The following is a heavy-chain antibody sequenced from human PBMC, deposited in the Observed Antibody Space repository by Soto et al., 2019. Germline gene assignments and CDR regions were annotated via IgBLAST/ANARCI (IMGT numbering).Heavy chain of an antibody. CDR3: ATGRSSRSFSEREG. V-gene: IGHV3-23*01. D-gene: IGHD1-26*01. CDR2: IAGNGGSS. CDR1: GFTFRSYA. J-gene: IGHJ4*01. Sequence: EVQLLESGGGLVQPGGSLRLSCAASGFTFRSYAMSWVRQAPGKGLEWVSGIAGNGGSSFYADSVKGRFTISRDDSKNTLFLQMNSLRAEDTATYDCATGRSSRSFSEREGCGHGVLVTVSS.